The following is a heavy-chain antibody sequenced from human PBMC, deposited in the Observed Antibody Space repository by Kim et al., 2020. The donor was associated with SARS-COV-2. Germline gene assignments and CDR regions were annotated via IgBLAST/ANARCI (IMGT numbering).Heavy chain of an antibody. Sequence: GGSLRLSCAASGFTFSSYAMHWVRQAPGKGLEWVAVISYDGSNKYYADSVKGRFTISRDNSKNTLYLQMNSLRAEDTAVYYCARDYQRYCSGGSCYGALGYWGQGTLVTVSS. CDR3: ARDYQRYCSGGSCYGALGY. CDR1: GFTFSSYA. D-gene: IGHD2-15*01. CDR2: ISYDGSNK. J-gene: IGHJ4*02. V-gene: IGHV3-30-3*01.